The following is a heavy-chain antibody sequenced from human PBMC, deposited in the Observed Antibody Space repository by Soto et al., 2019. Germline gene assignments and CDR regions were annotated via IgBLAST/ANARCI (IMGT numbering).Heavy chain of an antibody. J-gene: IGHJ6*02. CDR3: TRDSTVTTYYYYYYGIDV. Sequence: GGSLRLSCTASGFTFGDYAMSWVRQAPGKGLEWVGFIRSKAYGGTTEYAASVKGRFTISRDDSKSIAYLQMNSLKTEDTAVYYCTRDSTVTTYYYYYYGIDVWGQGTTVTVSS. CDR2: IRSKAYGGTT. V-gene: IGHV3-49*04. CDR1: GFTFGDYA. D-gene: IGHD4-4*01.